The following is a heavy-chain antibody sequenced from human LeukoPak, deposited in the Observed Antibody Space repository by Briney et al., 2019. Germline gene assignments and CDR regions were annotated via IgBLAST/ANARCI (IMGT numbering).Heavy chain of an antibody. CDR2: IYWNDDK. D-gene: IGHD4-17*01. Sequence: SGPTLVKPNRTLRRTATFLGFHSGTVGGGGGWIRHPPGKAWGGLALIYWNDDKRYSPSLKSRLTITKDTSKNQVVLTMTNMDSVDTATYYCAHSGYGDPGRGNYWGQGTLVTVSS. J-gene: IGHJ4*02. V-gene: IGHV2-5*01. CDR3: AHSGYGDPGRGNY. CDR1: GFHSGTVGGG.